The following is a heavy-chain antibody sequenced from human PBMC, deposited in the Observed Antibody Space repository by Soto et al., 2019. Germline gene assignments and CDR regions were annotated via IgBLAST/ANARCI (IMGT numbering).Heavy chain of an antibody. V-gene: IGHV3-23*01. J-gene: IGHJ4*02. D-gene: IGHD2-21*02. Sequence: EVQLLESGGGLVQPGGSLRLSCAASGFTFRSYAMSWVRQAPGKGLEWVSTISHSGVSTYYADSVKGRFTISRVNSKSTLFLQMHRLRAEDMALYFCAKAVVVVVTPFDFWGQGTLVSVSS. CDR2: ISHSGVST. CDR3: AKAVVVVVTPFDF. CDR1: GFTFRSYA.